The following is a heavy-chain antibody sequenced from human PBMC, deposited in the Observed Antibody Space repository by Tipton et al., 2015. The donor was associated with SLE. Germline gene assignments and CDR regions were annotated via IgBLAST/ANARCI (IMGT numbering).Heavy chain of an antibody. D-gene: IGHD6-19*01. CDR2: INHSGST. Sequence: TLSLTCTVSGGSISSGGYYWSWIRQHPGKGLEWIGEINHSGSTNYNPSLKSRVTISVDTSKNQFSLKLSSVTAADTAVYYCARGERQWLVLVGGMDVWGQGTTVTVSS. J-gene: IGHJ6*02. CDR1: GGSISSGGYY. V-gene: IGHV4-31*03. CDR3: ARGERQWLVLVGGMDV.